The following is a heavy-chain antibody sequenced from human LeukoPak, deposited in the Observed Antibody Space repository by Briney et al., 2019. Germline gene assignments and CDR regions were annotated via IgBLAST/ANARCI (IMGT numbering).Heavy chain of an antibody. CDR3: ARGLFLSGYLDAFDL. J-gene: IGHJ3*01. Sequence: GGSLRLSCAASGFIFSNYWMSWVRQAPGKGLEWVAYIKTDGSDKYYPDSVKGRFTISRDNVKNALYLQMNSLRAEDTAVYYCARGLFLSGYLDAFDLWGQGTVVTVSS. CDR1: GFIFSNYW. D-gene: IGHD3-22*01. CDR2: IKTDGSDK. V-gene: IGHV3-7*03.